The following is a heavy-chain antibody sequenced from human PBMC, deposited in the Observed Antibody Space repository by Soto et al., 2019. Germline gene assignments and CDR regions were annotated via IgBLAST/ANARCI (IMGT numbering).Heavy chain of an antibody. J-gene: IGHJ4*02. CDR2: INPNSGGT. CDR1: GYTFTGYY. D-gene: IGHD1-26*01. V-gene: IGHV1-2*04. Sequence: ASVKVSCKASGYTFTGYYMHWGRQAPGQGLEWMGWINPNSGGTNYAQKFQGWVTMTRDTSISTAYMELSRLRSDDTAVYYCARTPPGWEPLPFFDYWGQGTLVTVSS. CDR3: ARTPPGWEPLPFFDY.